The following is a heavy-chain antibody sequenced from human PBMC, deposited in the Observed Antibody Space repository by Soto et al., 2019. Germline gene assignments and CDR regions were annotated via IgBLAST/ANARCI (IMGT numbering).Heavy chain of an antibody. V-gene: IGHV3-33*01. CDR1: GFTFSSYG. Sequence: GGSLRLSCAASGFTFSSYGMHWVRQAPGKGLEWVAVIWYDGSNKYYADSVKGRFTISRDNSKNTLYLQMNSLRAEDTAVYYCERDDRRMGVSSPDYWGQGTLVTVSS. D-gene: IGHD6-6*01. CDR3: ERDDRRMGVSSPDY. J-gene: IGHJ4*02. CDR2: IWYDGSNK.